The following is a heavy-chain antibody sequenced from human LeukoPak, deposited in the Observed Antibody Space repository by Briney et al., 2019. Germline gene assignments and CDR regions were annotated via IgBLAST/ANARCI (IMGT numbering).Heavy chain of an antibody. CDR3: ASVVVVAATAGGFQH. V-gene: IGHV1-69*13. D-gene: IGHD2-15*01. J-gene: IGHJ1*01. CDR2: IIPIFGTA. Sequence: SVKVSCKASGGTFSSYAISWVRQAPGQGLEWMGGIIPIFGTANYAQKFQGRVTITADESTSTAYMELSSLRSEDTAVYYCASVVVVAATAGGFQHWGQGTLVTVSS. CDR1: GGTFSSYA.